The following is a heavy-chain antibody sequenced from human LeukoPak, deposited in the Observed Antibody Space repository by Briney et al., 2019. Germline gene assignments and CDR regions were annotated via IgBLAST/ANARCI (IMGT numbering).Heavy chain of an antibody. V-gene: IGHV4-59*01. J-gene: IGHJ3*02. D-gene: IGHD1-26*01. CDR2: IYYSGST. CDR3: ARGGSIVGATPHDAFDI. CDR1: AAPITSYY. Sequence: KPSETLSLTCTVSAAPITSYYWSWLRQPPGKGLEWVGYIYYSGSTNYNPSLKSRVAISVDTSKNQVSLRLSSVTAADTAVYYCARGGSIVGATPHDAFDIWGQGTVVTVS.